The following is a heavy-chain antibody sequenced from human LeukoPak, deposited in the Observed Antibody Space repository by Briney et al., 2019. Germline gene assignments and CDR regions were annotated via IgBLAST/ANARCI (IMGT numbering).Heavy chain of an antibody. D-gene: IGHD1-26*01. V-gene: IGHV1-69*06. J-gene: IGHJ4*02. CDR1: GGTFSSYA. CDR3: ARGKPQNSGFDY. CDR2: IIPIFGTA. Sequence: GASVKVSCKASGGTFSSYAISWVRQAPGQGLEWMGGIIPIFGTANYAQKFQGRVTITADKSTSTAYMELSSLRSEDTAVYYCARGKPQNSGFDYWGQGTLVTVSS.